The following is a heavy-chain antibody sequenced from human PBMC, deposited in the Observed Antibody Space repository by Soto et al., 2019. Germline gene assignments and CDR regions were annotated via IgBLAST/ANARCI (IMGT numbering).Heavy chain of an antibody. J-gene: IGHJ4*02. CDR2: ISYDGSNK. V-gene: IGHV3-30*18. Sequence: QVQLVESGGGVVQPVRSLRLSCAASGFTFISYGMHWVRQAPGKGLEWVAVISYDGSNKYYADSVKGRFTISRDNSKNTLYLQMNSLRAEDTAVYYCAKSPSYTVNFDYWGQGTLVTVS. CDR3: AKSPSYTVNFDY. CDR1: GFTFISYG. D-gene: IGHD1-26*01.